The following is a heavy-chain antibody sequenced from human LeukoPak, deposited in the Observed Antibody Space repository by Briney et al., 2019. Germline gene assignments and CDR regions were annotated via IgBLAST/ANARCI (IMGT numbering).Heavy chain of an antibody. CDR3: TRDGDWVRQDFDL. V-gene: IGHV1-2*02. CDR2: IKPDSGAT. CDR1: GYNFGAFY. D-gene: IGHD2-21*02. Sequence: ASVKVSCKASGYNFGAFYMYWVRQAPGQGLEWMGWIKPDSGATLYSQKFQGRVTMTRDTSITTLYMELSSLTSDDTAVYYCTRDGDWVRQDFDLWGQGTLVTVSS. J-gene: IGHJ4*02.